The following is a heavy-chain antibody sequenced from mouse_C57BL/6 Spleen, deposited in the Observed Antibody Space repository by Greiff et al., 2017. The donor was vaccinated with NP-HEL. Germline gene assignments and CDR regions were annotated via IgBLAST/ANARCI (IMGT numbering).Heavy chain of an antibody. CDR1: GYTFTSYW. CDR2: IHPNSGST. V-gene: IGHV1-64*01. J-gene: IGHJ4*01. Sequence: QVQLQQSGAELVKPGASVKLSCKASGYTFTSYWMHWVKQRPGQGLEWIGMIHPNSGSTNYNEKFKSKATLTVDKSSSTAYMQLSSLTSEDSAVYYCARFDGDYAMDYWGQGTSVTVSS. CDR3: ARFDGDYAMDY.